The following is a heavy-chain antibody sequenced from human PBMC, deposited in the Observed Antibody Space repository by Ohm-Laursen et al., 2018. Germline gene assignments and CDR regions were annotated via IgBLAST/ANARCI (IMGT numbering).Heavy chain of an antibody. D-gene: IGHD1-26*01. CDR3: AGRGY. CDR1: GGSISNYY. Sequence: SETLSLTCNVSGGSISNYYWSWIRQPAGKGLEWVGRMYSSGSTNYNPSLKSRVTMSFDTSKNQFSLKLSSVTAADTAVYYCAGRGYWGQGTLVTVSS. V-gene: IGHV4-4*07. J-gene: IGHJ4*02. CDR2: MYSSGST.